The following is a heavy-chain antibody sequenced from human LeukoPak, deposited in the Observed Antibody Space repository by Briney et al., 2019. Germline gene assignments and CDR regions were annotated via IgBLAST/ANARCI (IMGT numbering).Heavy chain of an antibody. CDR1: GFSFSSYW. D-gene: IGHD2-2*01. Sequence: GGSLRLSCAASGFSFSSYWMHWVRQAPGKGLVWVSRVNSDGSSAIYADSVKGRFTISRDNAKNTLFLQMNSLRAEDTAVYYCAGEPSTNWYPFEFWGQGTLVTVSS. J-gene: IGHJ4*02. V-gene: IGHV3-74*01. CDR3: AGEPSTNWYPFEF. CDR2: VNSDGSSA.